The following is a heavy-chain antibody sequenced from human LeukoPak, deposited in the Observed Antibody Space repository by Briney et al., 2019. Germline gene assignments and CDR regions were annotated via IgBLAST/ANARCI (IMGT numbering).Heavy chain of an antibody. Sequence: GGSLRLSCAASGFTVSSNYMSWVRQAPGKGLEWVSVIYSGGSTYYADSVKGRFTISRDNSKNTLYLQMNSLRAEDTAVYYCASLPRPVAGPSLDYWGQGTLVTVSS. CDR3: ASLPRPVAGPSLDY. J-gene: IGHJ4*02. CDR1: GFTVSSNY. CDR2: IYSGGST. D-gene: IGHD6-19*01. V-gene: IGHV3-53*01.